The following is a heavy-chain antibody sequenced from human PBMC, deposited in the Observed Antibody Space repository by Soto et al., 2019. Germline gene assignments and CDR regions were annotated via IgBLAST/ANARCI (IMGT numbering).Heavy chain of an antibody. CDR2: IYYSGST. CDR1: GGSISSDNYH. D-gene: IGHD3-22*01. J-gene: IGHJ5*02. V-gene: IGHV4-61*03. Sequence: PSETLSLTCTVSGGSISSDNYHWTWIRQSPGKGLEWIGCIYYSGSTNYNPSLMSRVTISVDTSKKHFSLKLSSVTAADTAVYYCARASDSSRSWFDPWGQGALVTVSS. CDR3: ARASDSSRSWFDP.